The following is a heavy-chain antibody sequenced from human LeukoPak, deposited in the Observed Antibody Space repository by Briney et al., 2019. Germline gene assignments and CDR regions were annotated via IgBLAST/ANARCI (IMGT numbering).Heavy chain of an antibody. J-gene: IGHJ4*02. CDR1: GFTFSNYG. Sequence: GGSLRLSCAASGFTFSNYGMHWVRQAPGKGLEWVAVIWYDGGNKYYADSVKGRFTISRDNSKNTLYLQMNSLRAEDTAVYYCARHDSSGYFHYWGQGTLVTVSS. D-gene: IGHD3-22*01. V-gene: IGHV3-33*01. CDR2: IWYDGGNK. CDR3: ARHDSSGYFHY.